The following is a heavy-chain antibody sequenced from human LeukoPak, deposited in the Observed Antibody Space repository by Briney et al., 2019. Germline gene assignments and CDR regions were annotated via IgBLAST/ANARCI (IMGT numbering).Heavy chain of an antibody. J-gene: IGHJ3*02. CDR3: ARHSGGVDSSGEDAFDI. CDR2: INHSGST. CDR1: GGSFSGYY. V-gene: IGHV4-34*01. D-gene: IGHD3-22*01. Sequence: SETLSLTCAVYGGSFSGYYWSWIRQPPGKGLEWIGEINHSGSTNYNPSLKSRVTISVDTSKNQFSLKLSSVTAADTAVYYCARHSGGVDSSGEDAFDIWGQGTMVTVSS.